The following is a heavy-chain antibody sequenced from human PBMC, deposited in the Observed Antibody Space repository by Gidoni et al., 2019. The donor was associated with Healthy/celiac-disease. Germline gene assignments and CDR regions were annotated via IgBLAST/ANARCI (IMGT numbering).Heavy chain of an antibody. J-gene: IGHJ4*02. CDR3: ARGRYHDSSGFPY. V-gene: IGHV4-34*01. D-gene: IGHD3-22*01. CDR1: GPSFSGYY. Sequence: QVQLQQWGAGLLKPSETLSLTCAMSGPSFSGYYWSWIRQSPGRGLEWIAEITHTGSTNYKPSLRSRVTISVDASKNQFSLQLRSVTAAETAVYYCARGRYHDSSGFPYWGQGTLVTVSS. CDR2: ITHTGST.